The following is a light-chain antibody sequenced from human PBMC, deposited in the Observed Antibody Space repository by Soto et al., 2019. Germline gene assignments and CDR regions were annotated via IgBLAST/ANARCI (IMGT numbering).Light chain of an antibody. CDR1: QGISSY. Sequence: DIQLTQSPSFLSASVGDRVTITCRASQGISSYLAWYQQKPGKAPKLLIYAASTLQSGVPSRFSGSGSGTEFTLTIRSLQPEDFATYSCQQLNSYPLFGPGTKVDIK. CDR2: AAS. CDR3: QQLNSYPL. J-gene: IGKJ3*01. V-gene: IGKV1-9*01.